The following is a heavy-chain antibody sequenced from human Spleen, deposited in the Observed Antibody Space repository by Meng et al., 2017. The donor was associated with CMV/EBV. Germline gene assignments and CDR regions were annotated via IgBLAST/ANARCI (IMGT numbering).Heavy chain of an antibody. Sequence: SGFPFSSYAMSWVRQAPGKGLAWVSLINSDGSYTHYVDSVKGRFAISRDNSKNTLYLQMNSLRAEDTAVYYCARNVPLGHYGSSSGDYWGQGTLVTVSS. CDR3: ARNVPLGHYGSSSGDY. V-gene: IGHV3-23*03. CDR1: GFPFSSYA. J-gene: IGHJ4*02. CDR2: INSDGSYT. D-gene: IGHD6-6*01.